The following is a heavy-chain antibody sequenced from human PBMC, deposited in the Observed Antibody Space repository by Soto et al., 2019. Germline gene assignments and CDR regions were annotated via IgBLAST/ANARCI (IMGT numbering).Heavy chain of an antibody. Sequence: ASVKVSCKASGYTFTSYSMHWVLQAPGQRLEWMGWINAGNGNTKYSQKFQGRVTITRDTSASTAYMELSSLRSEDTAVYYCARGLYDFWSGYLDAFDIWGQGTMVTVSS. CDR3: ARGLYDFWSGYLDAFDI. D-gene: IGHD3-3*01. CDR2: INAGNGNT. V-gene: IGHV1-3*01. J-gene: IGHJ3*02. CDR1: GYTFTSYS.